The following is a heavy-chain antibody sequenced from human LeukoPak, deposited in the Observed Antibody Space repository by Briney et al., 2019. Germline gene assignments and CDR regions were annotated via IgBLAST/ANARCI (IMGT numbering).Heavy chain of an antibody. Sequence: SLRLSXXASXFTXNSYWMSWVRQAPGKGLEWVANIKQDGGQIYYLDSVKGRFTVSRDNAKNSLYLQMNSLRAEDTAVYYCARLGARQMLEYWGQGTLVTVSS. J-gene: IGHJ4*02. CDR3: ARLGARQMLEY. D-gene: IGHD4-17*01. CDR2: IKQDGGQI. CDR1: XFTXNSYW. V-gene: IGHV3-7*01.